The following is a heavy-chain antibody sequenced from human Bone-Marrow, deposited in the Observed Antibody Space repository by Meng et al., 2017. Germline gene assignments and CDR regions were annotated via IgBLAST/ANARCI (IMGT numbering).Heavy chain of an antibody. CDR2: IYWDDDK. CDR3: AHEGRPYCSGGSCYAFDY. D-gene: IGHD2-15*01. CDR1: GFSLRTGGVG. V-gene: IGHV2-5*02. Sequence: SGPTLVKPTQTLTLTCTFSGFSLRTGGVGVGWIRQPPGKALEWVALIYWDDDKRYSPSLTNRLTITKDTSKNQVVLTLTDVDPADPATYYCAHEGRPYCSGGSCYAFDYWGQGTLVTVSS. J-gene: IGHJ4*02.